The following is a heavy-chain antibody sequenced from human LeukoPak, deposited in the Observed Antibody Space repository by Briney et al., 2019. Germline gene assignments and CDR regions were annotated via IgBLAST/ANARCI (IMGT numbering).Heavy chain of an antibody. CDR1: GYTFTGYY. CDR2: INPNSGGT. D-gene: IGHD3-22*01. J-gene: IGHJ4*02. V-gene: IGHV1-2*02. Sequence: ASVKVSCKASGYTFTGYYMHWVRQAPGQGLEWMGWINPNSGGTNYARKFQGRVTMTRDTSISTAYMELSRLISDDTAVYYCARAEALYDSSGYYEDYWGQGTLVTVSS. CDR3: ARAEALYDSSGYYEDY.